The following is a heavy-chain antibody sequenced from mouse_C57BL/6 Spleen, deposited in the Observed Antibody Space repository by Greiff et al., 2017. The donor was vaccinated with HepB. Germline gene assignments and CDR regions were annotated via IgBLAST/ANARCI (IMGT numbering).Heavy chain of an antibody. CDR3: ARNGYDLMFAY. V-gene: IGHV1-64*01. Sequence: QVQLQQPGAELVKPGASVKLSCKASGYTFTSYWMHWVKQRPGQGLEWIGMIHPNSGSTNYNEKFKSKATLTVDKSSSTAYMQLSSLTSEDSAVYYCARNGYDLMFAYWGQGTLVTVSA. D-gene: IGHD2-2*01. CDR1: GYTFTSYW. J-gene: IGHJ3*01. CDR2: IHPNSGST.